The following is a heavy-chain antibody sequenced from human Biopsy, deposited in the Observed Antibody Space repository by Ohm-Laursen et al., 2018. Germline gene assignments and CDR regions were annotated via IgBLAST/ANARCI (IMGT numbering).Heavy chain of an antibody. D-gene: IGHD1-26*01. J-gene: IGHJ4*02. V-gene: IGHV4-59*01. CDR1: GGSLYNFF. CDR2: IYYSGST. CDR3: ARVGVGAPSIDYFDS. Sequence: LSLTCTVSGGSLYNFFWSWIRQPPGKGLEWIGYIYYSGSTNYNPSLKSRVTISVDRSKNHFSLELSSVTAADTAVYYCARVGVGAPSIDYFDSWGQGALVTVSS.